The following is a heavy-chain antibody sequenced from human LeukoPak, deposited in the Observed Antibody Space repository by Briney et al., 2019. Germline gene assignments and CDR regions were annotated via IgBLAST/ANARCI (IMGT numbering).Heavy chain of an antibody. J-gene: IGHJ6*03. CDR3: ARVWGCSSTSCYHYYYYYMDV. Sequence: ASVKVSCKASGYTFTSYGISWVRQAPGQGLEWMGWISAYNGNTNYAQKLQGRVTMTTDTSTSTAYMKLRSLRSDDTAVYYCARVWGCSSTSCYHYYYYYMDVWGKGTTVTVSS. CDR2: ISAYNGNT. CDR1: GYTFTSYG. V-gene: IGHV1-18*01. D-gene: IGHD2-2*01.